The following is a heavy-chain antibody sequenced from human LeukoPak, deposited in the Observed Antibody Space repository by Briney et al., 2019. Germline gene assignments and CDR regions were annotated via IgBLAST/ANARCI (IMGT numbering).Heavy chain of an antibody. CDR2: ISSSTSTI. CDR1: GFTFTSYN. CDR3: ASQPEGGGYRYDSHPGYFVF. D-gene: IGHD5-18*01. Sequence: PGGSLRLSCAASGFTFTSYNMNWVRQAPGKGLEWVSYISSSTSTIYYADSVKGRFTVSRDNAKNSLSLQMNSLRAEDTAVYYCASQPEGGGYRYDSHPGYFVFWGQGTLVTVSS. J-gene: IGHJ4*02. V-gene: IGHV3-48*01.